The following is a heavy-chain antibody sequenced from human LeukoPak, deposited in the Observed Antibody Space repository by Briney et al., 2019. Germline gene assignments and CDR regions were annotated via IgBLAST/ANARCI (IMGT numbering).Heavy chain of an antibody. CDR3: ATGYYCDSRGLSSQDWSYYYYLDV. CDR2: ISGYNKNA. V-gene: IGHV1-18*01. J-gene: IGHJ6*03. CDR1: GSTFTKYD. Sequence: ASVKVSCKASGSTFTKYDITWVRQAPGQGLEWMGWISGYNKNATKAQKFQGRITMTTDTSTNTAYMELRGLRSDDTAVFYCATGYYCDSRGLSSQDWSYYYYLDVWGKGTTVTVSS. D-gene: IGHD3-22*01.